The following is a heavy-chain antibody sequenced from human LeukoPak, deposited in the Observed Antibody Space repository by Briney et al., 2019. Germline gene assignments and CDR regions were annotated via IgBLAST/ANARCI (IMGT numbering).Heavy chain of an antibody. V-gene: IGHV4-34*01. Sequence: PPETLSLTCAVYGGSFSGYYWSWIRQPPGKGLEWIGEINHSGSTNYNPSLKSRVTISVDTSKNQFSLKLSSVTAADTAVYYCAIPSTVTNDYSMDVWGQGTTVTVSS. CDR3: AIPSTVTNDYSMDV. CDR1: GGSFSGYY. D-gene: IGHD4-17*01. CDR2: INHSGST. J-gene: IGHJ6*02.